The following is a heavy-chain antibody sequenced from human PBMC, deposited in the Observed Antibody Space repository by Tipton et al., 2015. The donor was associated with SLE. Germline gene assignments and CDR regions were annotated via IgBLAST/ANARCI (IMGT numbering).Heavy chain of an antibody. D-gene: IGHD6-13*01. CDR3: AKDRLGVSATGTTFDY. Sequence: SLRLSCIASGFNLGTYWMGWVRQAPGKGLEWVANIKQDGGEKYYMDSVKGRVTISRDDFKNTLYLQMNSLRADDTAVYYCAKDRLGVSATGTTFDYWGQGTLVTVSS. CDR1: GFNLGTYW. J-gene: IGHJ4*02. CDR2: IKQDGGEK. V-gene: IGHV3-7*03.